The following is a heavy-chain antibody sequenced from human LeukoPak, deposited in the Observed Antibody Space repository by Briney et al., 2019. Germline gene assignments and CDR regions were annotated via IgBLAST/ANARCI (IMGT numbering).Heavy chain of an antibody. CDR2: IHSTGNS. D-gene: IGHD5-18*01. CDR1: GGSISGTDLS. Sequence: PSETLSLTCTVSGGSISGTDLSWGWIRQLPGKGLEWIGNIHSTGNSFCNPSLKSRVTISIDTSKNQFSLKLSSVTAADAAVYYCEKDSHLDVWGHGTTVTVSS. CDR3: EKDSHLDV. V-gene: IGHV4-39*01. J-gene: IGHJ6*02.